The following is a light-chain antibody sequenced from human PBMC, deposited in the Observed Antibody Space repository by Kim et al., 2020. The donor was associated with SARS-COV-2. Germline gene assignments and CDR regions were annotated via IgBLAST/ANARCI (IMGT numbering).Light chain of an antibody. V-gene: IGKV3-20*01. J-gene: IGKJ2*01. CDR2: GAS. CDR1: QSVSSNY. Sequence: EVVLTQSPGTLSLSPGERGTLSCRASQSVSSNYSAWYQQRPGQAPRLVIYGASNRATGIPDRFSGSGSGTDFTLTISSLDPEDSAVYYCQQYGGSPPYTFGQGTKLEI. CDR3: QQYGGSPPYT.